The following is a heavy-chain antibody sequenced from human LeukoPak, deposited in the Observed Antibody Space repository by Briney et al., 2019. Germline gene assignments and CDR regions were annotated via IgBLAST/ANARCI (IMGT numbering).Heavy chain of an antibody. CDR1: GGSISSYY. CDR3: ARGNSYGSYYFDY. Sequence: PSETLSLTCTVSGGSISSYYWSGIRQPPGKGLEWIGYIYYSGSTNYNPSLKSRVTISVDTSKNQFSLKLSSVTAADTAVYYCARGNSYGSYYFDYWGQGTLVTVSS. CDR2: IYYSGST. V-gene: IGHV4-59*01. D-gene: IGHD5-18*01. J-gene: IGHJ4*02.